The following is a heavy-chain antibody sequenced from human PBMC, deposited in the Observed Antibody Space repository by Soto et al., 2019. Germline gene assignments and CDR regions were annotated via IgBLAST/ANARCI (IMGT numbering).Heavy chain of an antibody. CDR3: AREGVRGMDV. CDR1: GYAFTSYG. V-gene: IGHV1-69*13. Sequence: SVKVSCKASGYAFTSYGFSWVRQAPGQGLEWMGGIIPIFGTANYAQKFQGRVTITADESTSTAYMELSSLRSEDTAVYYCAREGVRGMDVWGQGTTVTVSS. D-gene: IGHD3-16*01. CDR2: IIPIFGTA. J-gene: IGHJ6*02.